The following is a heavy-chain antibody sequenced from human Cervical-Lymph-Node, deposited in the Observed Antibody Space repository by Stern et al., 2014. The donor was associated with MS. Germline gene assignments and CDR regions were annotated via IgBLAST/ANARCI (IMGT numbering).Heavy chain of an antibody. D-gene: IGHD6-25*01. J-gene: IGHJ3*02. V-gene: IGHV4-34*01. CDR2: INHSGNA. CDR3: ARDRSGGTDSFDI. Sequence: QVQLGQWGAGLLKPSETLSLTCAVSGGSFSGYYWSWIRQSPGKGLEWIGEINHSGNAIYNPSLKSRVTISVDTSKNQVSLRLSPVTAADTAVYYCARDRSGGTDSFDIWGQGTTVFVSS. CDR1: GGSFSGYY.